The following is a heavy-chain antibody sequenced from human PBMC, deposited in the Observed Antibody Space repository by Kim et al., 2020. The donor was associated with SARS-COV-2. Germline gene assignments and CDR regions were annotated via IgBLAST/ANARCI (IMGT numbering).Heavy chain of an antibody. V-gene: IGHV1-69*13. CDR1: GGTFSSYA. CDR3: AFDSSGLQGWFDP. Sequence: SVKVSCKASGGTFSSYAISWVRQAPGQGLEWMGGIIPIFCTANYAQKFQGRVTITADESTSTAYMELSGLRSEDSAVYYCAFDSSGLQGWFDPWGQGTLVTVSS. CDR2: IIPIFCTA. J-gene: IGHJ5*02. D-gene: IGHD3-22*01.